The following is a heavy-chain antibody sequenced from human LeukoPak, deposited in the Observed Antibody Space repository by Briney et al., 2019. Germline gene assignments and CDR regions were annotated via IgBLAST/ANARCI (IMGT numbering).Heavy chain of an antibody. D-gene: IGHD5-18*01. CDR3: ARPSYGDLYYYYYMDV. J-gene: IGHJ6*03. V-gene: IGHV1-69*13. CDR1: AGTFTSYA. Sequence: SVKVSCKASAGTFTSYAISWVRQAPGQGLEWMGGIIPIFGTANYAQQFQGRVTIIADESTSTAYMELSSLRSEDTAVYYCARPSYGDLYYYYYMDVWGKGTTVTVSS. CDR2: IIPIFGTA.